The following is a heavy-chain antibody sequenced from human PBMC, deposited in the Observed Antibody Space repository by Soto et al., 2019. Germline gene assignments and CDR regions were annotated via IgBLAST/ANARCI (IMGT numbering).Heavy chain of an antibody. CDR2: INPNSGGT. CDR3: ARSPLDYYDSSGYPPYFDY. CDR1: GYTFTGYY. Sequence: GASVKVSCKASGYTFTGYYMHWVRQAPGQGLEWMGWINPNSGGTNYAQKFQGWVTMTRDTSISTAYMELSRLRSDDTAVYYCARSPLDYYDSSGYPPYFDYWGQGTPVTLSS. V-gene: IGHV1-2*04. J-gene: IGHJ4*02. D-gene: IGHD3-22*01.